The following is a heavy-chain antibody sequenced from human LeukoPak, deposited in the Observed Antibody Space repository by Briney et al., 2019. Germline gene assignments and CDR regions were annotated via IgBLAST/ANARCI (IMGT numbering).Heavy chain of an antibody. D-gene: IGHD6-19*01. V-gene: IGHV4-59*01. CDR2: IYYSGST. CDR1: SGSISSYY. Sequence: PSETLSLTCTVSSGSISSYYWSWLRQPPGKGLEWIGYIYYSGSTNYNPSLKSRVTISVDTSKNQFSLKLSSVTAADTAVYYCAGTSSGWYGGYYYYMDVWGKGTTVTISS. J-gene: IGHJ6*03. CDR3: AGTSSGWYGGYYYYMDV.